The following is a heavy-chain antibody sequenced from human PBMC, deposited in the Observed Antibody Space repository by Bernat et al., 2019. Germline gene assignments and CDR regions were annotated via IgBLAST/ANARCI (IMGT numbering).Heavy chain of an antibody. Sequence: QVQLVQSGAEVKKPGASVKVSCKVSGYTLTELSMHWVRQAPGKGLEWMGGFDPEDGETIYAQKFQGRVTITEDTSTDTAYMELSSLRSEDTAVYYCATELFDCSGGSCYSEGGYWGQGTLVTVSS. CDR3: ATELFDCSGGSCYSEGGY. CDR1: GYTLTELS. V-gene: IGHV1-24*01. D-gene: IGHD2-15*01. J-gene: IGHJ4*02. CDR2: FDPEDGET.